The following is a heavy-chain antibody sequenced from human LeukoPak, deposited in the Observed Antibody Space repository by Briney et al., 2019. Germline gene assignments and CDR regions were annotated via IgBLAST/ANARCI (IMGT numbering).Heavy chain of an antibody. D-gene: IGHD2-2*01. CDR2: IIPIFGTA. CDR1: GGTFSSYA. CDR3: ASPIVVVPAARNYGMDV. J-gene: IGHJ6*02. Sequence: ASVKVSCKASGGTFSSYAISWVRQAPGQGLEWMGGIIPIFGTANYAQKFQGRVTIAADESTSTAYMELSSLRSEDTAVYYCASPIVVVPAARNYGMDVWGQGTTVTVSS. V-gene: IGHV1-69*13.